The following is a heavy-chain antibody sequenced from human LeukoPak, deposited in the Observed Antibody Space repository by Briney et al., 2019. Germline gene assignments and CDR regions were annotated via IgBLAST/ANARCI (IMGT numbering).Heavy chain of an antibody. CDR2: ISSSGGST. V-gene: IGHV3-23*01. Sequence: PGGSLRLSCAASGFTFSNFAMSWVRQAPGKGLEWVSIISSSGGSTYYADSVKGRFTISRDSSKNTLYLQMNNLRAGDTAVYYCAKDTHFDYWGQGTLVTVSS. CDR1: GFTFSNFA. J-gene: IGHJ4*02. CDR3: AKDTHFDY.